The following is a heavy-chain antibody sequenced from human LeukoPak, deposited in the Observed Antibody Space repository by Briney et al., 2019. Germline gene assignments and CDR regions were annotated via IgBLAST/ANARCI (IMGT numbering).Heavy chain of an antibody. CDR1: GYSFTSYW. Sequence: GESLKISFKGSGYSFTSYWIGWVRQMPGKGLEWMGIIYPGDSNTRYSPSFQGQVTISADKSISTAYLQWSSLKASDTAMYYCARQKRLDTAMVSYYYYGMDVWGQGTTVTVSS. D-gene: IGHD5-18*01. CDR2: IYPGDSNT. V-gene: IGHV5-51*01. CDR3: ARQKRLDTAMVSYYYYGMDV. J-gene: IGHJ6*02.